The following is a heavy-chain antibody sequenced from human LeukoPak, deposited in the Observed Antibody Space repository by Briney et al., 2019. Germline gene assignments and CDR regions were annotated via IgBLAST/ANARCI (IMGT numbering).Heavy chain of an antibody. CDR2: ISGSGGST. CDR1: GFTFSSYA. J-gene: IGHJ5*02. CDR3: AKDGSSSPGWGWFDP. V-gene: IGHV3-23*01. D-gene: IGHD6-6*01. Sequence: GGSLRLSCAASGFTFSSYAMSWVRQAPGKGLEWVSAISGSGGSTYYADSVKGRFTISRDNSKNTLYLQMNSLRAEDTAVYHCAKDGSSSPGWGWFDPWGQGTLVTVSS.